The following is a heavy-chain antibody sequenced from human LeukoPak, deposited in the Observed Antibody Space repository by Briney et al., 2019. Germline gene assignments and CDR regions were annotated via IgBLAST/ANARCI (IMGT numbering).Heavy chain of an antibody. J-gene: IGHJ6*03. CDR1: GGSFSGYY. D-gene: IGHD4-23*01. CDR2: INHSGST. CDR3: ARLHYGGNYGYYYYYMDV. Sequence: PSETLSLTCAVYGGSFSGYYWSWIRQPPRKGLEWIGEINHSGSTNYNPSLKSRVTISVDTSKNQFSLKLSSVTAADTAVYYCARLHYGGNYGYYYYYMDVWGKGTTVTISS. V-gene: IGHV4-34*01.